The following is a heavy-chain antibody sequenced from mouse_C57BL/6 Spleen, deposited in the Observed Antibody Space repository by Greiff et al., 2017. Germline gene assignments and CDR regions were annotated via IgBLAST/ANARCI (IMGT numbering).Heavy chain of an antibody. Sequence: EQPGAELVKPGASVKLSCKASGYTFTSYWMHWVKQRPGQGLEWIGMIHPNSGSTNYNEKFKSKATLTVDKSSSTAYMQLSSLTSEDSAVYYCARYDYDADGYYFDYWGQGTTLTVSS. D-gene: IGHD2-4*01. J-gene: IGHJ2*01. CDR1: GYTFTSYW. V-gene: IGHV1-64*01. CDR3: ARYDYDADGYYFDY. CDR2: IHPNSGST.